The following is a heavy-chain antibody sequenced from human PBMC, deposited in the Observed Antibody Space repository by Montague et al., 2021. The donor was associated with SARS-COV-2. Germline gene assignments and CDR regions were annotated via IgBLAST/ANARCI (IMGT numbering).Heavy chain of an antibody. D-gene: IGHD4-11*01. V-gene: IGHV4-31*03. CDR2: ISYSGST. J-gene: IGHJ4*02. Sequence: TLSLTCTVSGDSITSGGYFWNWIRQHPGKDLEYIGAISYSGSTYYKPSLTSRVSISMDTSKNAFSLSLHSVTAAGTAVYFCAASGRRGYSNPFHHCGRGSLVTVSS. CDR1: GDSITSGGYF. CDR3: AASGRRGYSNPFHH.